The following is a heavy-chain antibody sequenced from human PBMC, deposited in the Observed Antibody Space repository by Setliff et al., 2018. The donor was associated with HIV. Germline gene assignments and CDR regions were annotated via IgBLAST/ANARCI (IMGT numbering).Heavy chain of an antibody. D-gene: IGHD2-15*01. CDR3: AREGGVDLPTMDV. CDR1: GGSISSSSYY. Sequence: PSETLSLTCTVSGGSISSSSYYWGWIRQPPGKGLEWIGSIYYSGSGYYNPSLKSRVTISVDTSKNQFSLKLSSVIAADTAVYYCAREGGVDLPTMDVWGKGTTVTVSS. V-gene: IGHV4-39*02. CDR2: IYYSGSG. J-gene: IGHJ6*03.